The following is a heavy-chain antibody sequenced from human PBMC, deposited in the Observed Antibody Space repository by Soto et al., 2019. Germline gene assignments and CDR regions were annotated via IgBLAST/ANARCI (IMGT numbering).Heavy chain of an antibody. CDR1: GFAFSNYA. CDR2: ISTSIDAT. CDR3: AKDRTVAARNFDY. Sequence: GGSLRLSCAASGFAFSNYAMHWVRQAPGKGLEWVSSISTSIDATYYADSVKGRSTISRDDSKNTLYLQMNSLRAEDSAVYYCAKDRTVAARNFDYWGQGTQVTVSS. V-gene: IGHV3-23*01. J-gene: IGHJ4*02. D-gene: IGHD6-6*01.